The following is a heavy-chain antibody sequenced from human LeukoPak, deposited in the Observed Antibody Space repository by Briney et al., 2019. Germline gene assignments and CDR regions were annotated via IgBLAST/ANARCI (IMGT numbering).Heavy chain of an antibody. CDR2: IYYSGST. Sequence: SETLSLTCTVSGDSISSGDYYWTWIRQHPGKGLEWIGCIYYSGSTYYNLSLKSRVIISADTSKNHFSLKLSSVTAADTAVYYCARGQEIGDAFDIWGQGTMVTVSS. V-gene: IGHV4-31*03. D-gene: IGHD3-22*01. CDR3: ARGQEIGDAFDI. J-gene: IGHJ3*02. CDR1: GDSISSGDYY.